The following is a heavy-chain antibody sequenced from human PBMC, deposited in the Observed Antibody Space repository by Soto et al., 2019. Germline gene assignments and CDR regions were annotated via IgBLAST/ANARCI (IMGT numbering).Heavy chain of an antibody. Sequence: EASVKVSCKASGYTFTSYGISWVRQAPGQGLEWMGWISAYNGNTNYAQKLQGRVTMTTDTSTSTAYMELRSLRSDDTAVYYCARAGRITYYYGSGSYPGDAFDIWGQGTMVTVSS. CDR2: ISAYNGNT. J-gene: IGHJ3*02. CDR3: ARAGRITYYYGSGSYPGDAFDI. D-gene: IGHD3-10*01. V-gene: IGHV1-18*01. CDR1: GYTFTSYG.